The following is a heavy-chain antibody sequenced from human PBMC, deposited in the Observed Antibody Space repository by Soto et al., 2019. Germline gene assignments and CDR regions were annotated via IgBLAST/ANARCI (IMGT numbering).Heavy chain of an antibody. J-gene: IGHJ4*02. V-gene: IGHV1-18*01. Sequence: ASVKVSCKASGYTFTSYGISWVRQAPGQGLEWMGWISAYNGNTNYAQKLQGRVTMTTDTSTSTAYMELRSLRSDDTAVYYCARSLREPSNKVWSGYHMDDYYFDYWGQGTLVTVSS. CDR2: ISAYNGNT. CDR1: GYTFTSYG. D-gene: IGHD3-3*01. CDR3: ARSLREPSNKVWSGYHMDDYYFDY.